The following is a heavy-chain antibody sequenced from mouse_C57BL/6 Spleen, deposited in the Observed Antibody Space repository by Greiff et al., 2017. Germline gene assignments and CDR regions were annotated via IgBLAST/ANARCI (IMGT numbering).Heavy chain of an antibody. D-gene: IGHD1-1*01. CDR1: GYAFTNYL. V-gene: IGHV1-54*01. CDR2: INPGSGGT. Sequence: VQRVESGAELVRPGTSVKVSCKASGYAFTNYLIEWVKQRPGQGLEWIGVINPGSGGTNYNEKFKGKATLTADKSSSTAYMQLSSLTSEDSAVYFCARSSTTVVAPFDYWGQGTTLTVSS. J-gene: IGHJ2*01. CDR3: ARSSTTVVAPFDY.